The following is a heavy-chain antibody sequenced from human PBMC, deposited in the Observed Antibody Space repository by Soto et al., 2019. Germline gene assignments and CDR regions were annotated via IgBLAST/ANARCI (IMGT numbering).Heavy chain of an antibody. D-gene: IGHD2-15*01. CDR3: AKVRAVWYGWGMDV. CDR1: GFTFSSYA. J-gene: IGHJ6*02. Sequence: EVQLLESGGGSVQPGGSLRLSCAASGFTFSSYAMSWVRQAPGKGLEWVSAISGSGGSTYYADSVKGRFTISRDNSKNALYLQVNSLRAEDTAVYCCAKVRAVWYGWGMDVWGQGTTVTVSS. CDR2: ISGSGGST. V-gene: IGHV3-23*01.